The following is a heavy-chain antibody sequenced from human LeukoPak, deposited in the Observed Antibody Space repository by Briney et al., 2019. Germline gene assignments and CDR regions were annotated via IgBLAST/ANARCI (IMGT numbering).Heavy chain of an antibody. D-gene: IGHD3-3*01. V-gene: IGHV4-61*02. CDR1: GGSISSGSYY. J-gene: IGHJ6*03. CDR2: IYTSGST. CDR3: ARDQSGARGGYYPTSHYYYYYYMDV. Sequence: PSQTLSLTCTVSGGSISSGSYYWSWIRQPAGKGLEWIGRIYTSGSTNYNPSLKSRVTISVDRSKNQFSLKLSSVTAADTAVYYCARDQSGARGGYYPTSHYYYYYYMDVWGKGTTVTVSS.